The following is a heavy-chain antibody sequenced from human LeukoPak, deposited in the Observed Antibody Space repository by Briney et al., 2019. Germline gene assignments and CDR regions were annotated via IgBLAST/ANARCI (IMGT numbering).Heavy chain of an antibody. J-gene: IGHJ4*02. Sequence: SETLSLTCTVSGGSISSSSYYWGWIRQPPGKGLEWIGSIYYSGSTYYNPSLKSRVTISVDTSKNQFSLKLSSVTAADTAVYYCARVDTAMVFLPDYWGQGTLVTVPS. V-gene: IGHV4-39*01. D-gene: IGHD5-18*01. CDR2: IYYSGST. CDR1: GGSISSSSYY. CDR3: ARVDTAMVFLPDY.